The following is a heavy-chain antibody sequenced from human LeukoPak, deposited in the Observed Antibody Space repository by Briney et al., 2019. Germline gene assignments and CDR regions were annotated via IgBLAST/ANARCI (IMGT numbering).Heavy chain of an antibody. J-gene: IGHJ4*02. CDR3: ARVDSGWYYFDY. V-gene: IGHV3-66*01. CDR2: IYSGGTT. D-gene: IGHD6-19*01. CDR1: GFTFSDYY. Sequence: GGSLRLSCAASGFTFSDYYMSWVRQAPGKGLEWVSVIYSGGTTYYADSVKGRFAISRDNSKNTPYLQMNSLRAEDTAVYYCARVDSGWYYFDYWGQGTLVTVSS.